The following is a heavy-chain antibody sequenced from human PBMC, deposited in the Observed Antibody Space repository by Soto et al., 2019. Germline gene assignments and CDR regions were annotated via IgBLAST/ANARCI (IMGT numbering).Heavy chain of an antibody. Sequence: EVQLVESGGGLVQPGGSLRLSCAASGFTFSSYSMNWVRQAPGKGLEWVSYISSSSSTIYYADSVKGRFTISRDNAKNSLYLQMNSRRDEDTAVYYCARVRGLYSGSERGGLGMDVWGQGTTVTVSS. J-gene: IGHJ6*02. CDR1: GFTFSSYS. CDR3: ARVRGLYSGSERGGLGMDV. CDR2: ISSSSSTI. D-gene: IGHD1-26*01. V-gene: IGHV3-48*02.